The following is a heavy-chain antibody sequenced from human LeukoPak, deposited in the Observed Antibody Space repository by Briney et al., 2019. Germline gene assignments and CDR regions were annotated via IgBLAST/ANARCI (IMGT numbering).Heavy chain of an antibody. Sequence: GASVKVSCKASGGTFSSYAISWVRQAPGQGLEWMGGIIPIFGTANYAQKFQGRVTITADKSTSTAYMELSSLRSEDTAVYYCARAELLWFGELKYNWFDPRGQGTLVTVSS. V-gene: IGHV1-69*06. J-gene: IGHJ5*02. CDR3: ARAELLWFGELKYNWFDP. D-gene: IGHD3-10*01. CDR1: GGTFSSYA. CDR2: IIPIFGTA.